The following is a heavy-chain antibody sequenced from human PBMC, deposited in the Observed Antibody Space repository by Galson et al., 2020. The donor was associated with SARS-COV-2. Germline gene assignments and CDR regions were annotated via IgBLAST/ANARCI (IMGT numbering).Heavy chain of an antibody. Sequence: VTVSCKASGFTFTDYYMNWVRQAPGQGLEWVGWINPYSGDTDQAQNFQGRVTMTSDTTINTAYMELSSLRSDDTAIYYCASGDYGVSWGQGTLITVSS. D-gene: IGHD4-17*01. J-gene: IGHJ1*01. CDR1: GFTFTDYY. CDR2: INPYSGDT. V-gene: IGHV1-2*02. CDR3: ASGDYGVS.